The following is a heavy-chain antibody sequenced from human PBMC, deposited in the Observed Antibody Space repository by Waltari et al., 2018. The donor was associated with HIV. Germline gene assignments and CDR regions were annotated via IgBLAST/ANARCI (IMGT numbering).Heavy chain of an antibody. CDR2: IWYDGSNK. D-gene: IGHD2-15*01. CDR1: GFTFSSYG. Sequence: QVQLVESGGGVVQPGRSLRLSCAASGFTFSSYGMHWVRQAPGKGLEWVAVIWYDGSNKYYADSVKGRFTIARDNSKNTLYLQMNSLRAEDTAVYYCARAVVVAATIDDWGQGTLVTVSS. J-gene: IGHJ4*02. CDR3: ARAVVVAATIDD. V-gene: IGHV3-33*01.